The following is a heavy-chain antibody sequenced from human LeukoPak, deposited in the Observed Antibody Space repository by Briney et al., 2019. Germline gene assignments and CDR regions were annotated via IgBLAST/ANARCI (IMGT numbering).Heavy chain of an antibody. J-gene: IGHJ4*02. D-gene: IGHD5-18*01. CDR2: IRSKTNSYAT. CDR1: GFTFSGSA. V-gene: IGHV3-73*01. Sequence: GGSLRLSCAASGFTFSGSAVHWVRQASGKGLEWVGRIRSKTNSYATAYAASVRDRFTISRDNSKNTLYLQMNSLRAEDTAVYYCAKGGKYTAMATGRFDYWGQGTLVTVSS. CDR3: AKGGKYTAMATGRFDY.